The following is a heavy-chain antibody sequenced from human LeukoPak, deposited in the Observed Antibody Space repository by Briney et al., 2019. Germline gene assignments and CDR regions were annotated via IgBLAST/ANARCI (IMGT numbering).Heavy chain of an antibody. J-gene: IGHJ4*02. CDR3: ARDGDYGDYGHPPXFDY. Sequence: ASVKVSCKASGYTFTSYYMHWVRQAPGQGLEWMGIINPSGGSTSYAQKFQGRVTMTRDTSTSTVYMELSSLRSEDTAVYYCARDGDYGDYGHPPXFDYWXQGTLVTVSS. V-gene: IGHV1-46*01. CDR1: GYTFTSYY. D-gene: IGHD4-17*01. CDR2: INPSGGST.